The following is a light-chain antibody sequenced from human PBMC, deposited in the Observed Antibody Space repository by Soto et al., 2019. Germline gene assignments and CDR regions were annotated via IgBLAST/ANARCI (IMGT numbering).Light chain of an antibody. V-gene: IGLV2-14*03. CDR2: DVD. CDR1: NS. Sequence: QSALTQPASVSGSPGQSITISCTAVNSVSWYQQHPGKAPKLLIYDVDNRPSGVSDRFSGSKSGNTASLTISGLQADDEADYYCDSTTLHLSHIFGGGTKLTVL. J-gene: IGLJ2*01. CDR3: DSTTLHLSHI.